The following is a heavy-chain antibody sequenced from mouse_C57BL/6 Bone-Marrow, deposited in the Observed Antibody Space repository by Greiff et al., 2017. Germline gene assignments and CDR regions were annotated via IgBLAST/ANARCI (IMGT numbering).Heavy chain of an antibody. V-gene: IGHV1-42*01. CDR2: INPSTGGT. CDR1: GYSFTGYY. J-gene: IGHJ1*03. Sequence: VQLQQSGPELVKPGASVKISCKASGYSFTGYYMNWVKQSPEKSLEWIGEINPSTGGTTYNQKFKAKATLTVDKSSSTAYMQLKSLTSEDSAVYYCARRGGPYWDFDMWGTGNTVTVSA. CDR3: ARRGGPYWDFDM.